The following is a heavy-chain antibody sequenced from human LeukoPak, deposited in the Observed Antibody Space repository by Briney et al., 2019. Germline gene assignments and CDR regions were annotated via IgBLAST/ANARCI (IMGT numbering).Heavy chain of an antibody. D-gene: IGHD3-22*01. CDR2: IYYSGST. V-gene: IGHV4-59*01. Sequence: SETLSLTCTVSGGSISSYYWSWIRQPPGKGLEWIGYIYYSGSTNYNPSLKGRVTISVDTSKNQFSLKLSSVTAADTAVYYCARGNAHYDSSEDAFDIWGQGTMVTVSS. J-gene: IGHJ3*02. CDR1: GGSISSYY. CDR3: ARGNAHYDSSEDAFDI.